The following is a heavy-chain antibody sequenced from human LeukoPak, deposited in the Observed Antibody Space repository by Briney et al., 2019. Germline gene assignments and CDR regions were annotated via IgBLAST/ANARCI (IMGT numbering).Heavy chain of an antibody. CDR2: INHSGST. CDR3: ARGRGTIFGVVTSNWFDP. Sequence: PSETLSLTCAVYGGSFSGYYWSWIRQPPGKGLEWIGEINHSGSTNYNPSLKSRVTISVDTSKNQFSLKLSSVTAADTAVYYCARGRGTIFGVVTSNWFDPWDQGTLVTVSS. CDR1: GGSFSGYY. J-gene: IGHJ5*02. V-gene: IGHV4-34*01. D-gene: IGHD3-3*01.